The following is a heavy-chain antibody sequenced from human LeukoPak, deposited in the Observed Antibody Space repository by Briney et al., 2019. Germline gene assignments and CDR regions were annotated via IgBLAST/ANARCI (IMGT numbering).Heavy chain of an antibody. CDR3: ARGARAGCNLEPVDY. D-gene: IGHD5-24*01. Sequence: PSETLSLTCTVSGGSMSGYYWSWIRQPPGKGLEWIGYIYYSGSTKYNPSLKSRVTISVDTSKNQFSLKLSSVTAADTAVYYCARGARAGCNLEPVDYWGQGTLVTVSS. CDR2: IYYSGST. V-gene: IGHV4-59*08. CDR1: GGSMSGYY. J-gene: IGHJ4*02.